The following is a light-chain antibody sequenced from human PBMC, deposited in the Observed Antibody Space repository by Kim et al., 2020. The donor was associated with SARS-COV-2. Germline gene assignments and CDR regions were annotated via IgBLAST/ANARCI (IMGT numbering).Light chain of an antibody. CDR3: NSRDSNYNFV. J-gene: IGLJ2*01. CDR2: GKN. Sequence: SSELTQDPAVSVALGQTVRITCQGDSLRSYYATWYQQKPGQAPIVVIYGKNNRPSGIPDRFSGSSSGNTASLTITGTQSGNEADYYCNSRDSNYNFVFGG. CDR1: SLRSYY. V-gene: IGLV3-19*01.